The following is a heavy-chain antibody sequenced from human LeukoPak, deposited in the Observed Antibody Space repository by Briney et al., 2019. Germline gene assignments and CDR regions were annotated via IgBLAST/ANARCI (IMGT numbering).Heavy chain of an antibody. D-gene: IGHD3-22*01. Sequence: PSETLSLTCTVSGGSISSHYWSWIRQPPGKGLEWIGYIYYSGSTNYNPSLKSRVTISVDTSKNQFSLKLSSVTAADTAVYYCARESDYYDSSGYHAWFDPWGQGTLVTVSS. V-gene: IGHV4-59*11. CDR3: ARESDYYDSSGYHAWFDP. CDR2: IYYSGST. J-gene: IGHJ5*02. CDR1: GGSISSHY.